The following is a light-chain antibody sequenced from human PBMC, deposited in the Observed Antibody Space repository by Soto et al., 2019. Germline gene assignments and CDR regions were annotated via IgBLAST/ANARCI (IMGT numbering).Light chain of an antibody. CDR3: HQFASTPRT. J-gene: IGKJ1*01. CDR2: GAS. Sequence: EIVLTQSPGTLSLSPGESATLSCRASQSVDRNYLAWYQQNPGQAPRLLIYGASSRATGIPPRFSGSGSGTEFVLTISGLEPEDFAVYYCHQFASTPRTFGQGTKVESK. CDR1: QSVDRNY. V-gene: IGKV3-20*01.